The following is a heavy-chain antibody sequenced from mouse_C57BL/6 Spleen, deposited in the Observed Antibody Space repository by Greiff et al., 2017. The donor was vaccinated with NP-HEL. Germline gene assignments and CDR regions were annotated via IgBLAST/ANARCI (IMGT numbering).Heavy chain of an antibody. CDR3: SRGEDYYGSTSWFAS. D-gene: IGHD1-1*01. CDR1: GFTFSDYY. Sequence: EVMLVESEGGLVQPGSSMKLSCTASGFTFSDYYMAWVRQVPEKGLEWVANINYDGSSTYYLDSVKSRFIISRDNAKNILYLQMSSLKSEDTATYYCSRGEDYYGSTSWFASWGPATLVTVSA. CDR2: INYDGSST. J-gene: IGHJ3*01. V-gene: IGHV5-16*01.